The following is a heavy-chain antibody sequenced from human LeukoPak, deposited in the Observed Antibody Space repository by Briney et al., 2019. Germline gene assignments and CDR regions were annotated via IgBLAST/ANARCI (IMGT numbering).Heavy chain of an antibody. CDR2: ISSNSYEI. CDR3: VRDGGSAWYIHGDEAFDI. CDR1: KFTFRSYV. V-gene: IGHV3-21*01. Sequence: PGGSLRLSCVASKFTFRSYVMNLVRQAPGKGLEGVSSISSNSYEIYYADSVRARFTISRDNANNSLYLQMNSLRAEETAVYYCVRDGGSAWYIHGDEAFDIWGQGKMVNVS. D-gene: IGHD6-19*01. J-gene: IGHJ3*02.